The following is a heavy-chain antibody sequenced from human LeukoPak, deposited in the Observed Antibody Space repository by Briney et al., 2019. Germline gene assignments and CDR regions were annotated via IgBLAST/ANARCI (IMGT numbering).Heavy chain of an antibody. CDR1: GFTFSSYW. J-gene: IGHJ6*02. Sequence: GGSLRLSCAASGFTFSSYWMSWVRQAPGKGLEWVANIKQDGSEKYYVDSVEGRFTISRDNAKSSLYLQMNSLRAEDTAVYYCARDKGSSWYIYYYYGMDVWGQGTTVTVSS. CDR3: ARDKGSSWYIYYYYGMDV. V-gene: IGHV3-7*01. D-gene: IGHD6-13*01. CDR2: IKQDGSEK.